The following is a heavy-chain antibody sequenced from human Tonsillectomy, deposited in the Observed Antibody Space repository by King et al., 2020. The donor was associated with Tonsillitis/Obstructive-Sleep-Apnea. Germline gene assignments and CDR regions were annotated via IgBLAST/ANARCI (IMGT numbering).Heavy chain of an antibody. CDR2: ISGGGGST. Sequence: DVQLVESGGGLVQPGGSLRLSCAASGFTFSTYAISWVRQAPGRGLEWVSAISGGGGSTYSADSVKGRVTISRDNSKNTLYLQMKSMRAEDTAVYYCAKCPVLRFLEWLLFLDVWGKGTPVTVSS. CDR1: GFTFSTYA. J-gene: IGHJ6*04. CDR3: AKCPVLRFLEWLLFLDV. D-gene: IGHD3-3*01. V-gene: IGHV3-23*04.